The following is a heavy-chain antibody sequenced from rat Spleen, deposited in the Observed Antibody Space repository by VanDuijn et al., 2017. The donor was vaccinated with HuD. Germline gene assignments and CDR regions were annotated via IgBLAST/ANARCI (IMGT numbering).Heavy chain of an antibody. CDR1: GFTFSSFP. V-gene: IGHV5-46*01. J-gene: IGHJ3*01. CDR3: ARLWLRRVHNWFAY. D-gene: IGHD1-11*01. Sequence: EVQLVESGGGLVQPGRSMKLSCAASGFTFSSFPMAWVRQAPTKGLEWVATISTSGGSTYYRDSVKGRFTISRDNAKSTLYLQMNSLRSEDTATYYCARLWLRRVHNWFAYWGQGTLVTVSS. CDR2: ISTSGGST.